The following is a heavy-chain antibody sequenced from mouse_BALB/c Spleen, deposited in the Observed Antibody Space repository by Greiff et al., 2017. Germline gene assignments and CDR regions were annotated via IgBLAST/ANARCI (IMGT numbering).Heavy chain of an antibody. J-gene: IGHJ1*01. CDR2: ISYSGST. Sequence: EVQGVESGPGLVKPSQSLSLTCTVTGYSITSDYAWNWIRQFPGNKLERMGYISYSGSTSYNPSLKSRISITRDTSKNQFFLQLNSVTTEDTATYYCASSVNYSGKSCWYFDVWGAGTTGTGSS. D-gene: IGHD1-1*01. CDR3: ASSVNYSGKSCWYFDV. CDR1: GYSITSDYA. V-gene: IGHV3-2*02.